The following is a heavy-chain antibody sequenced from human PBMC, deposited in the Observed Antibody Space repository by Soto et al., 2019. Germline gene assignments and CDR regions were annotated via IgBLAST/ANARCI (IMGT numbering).Heavy chain of an antibody. V-gene: IGHV1-18*04. CDR3: ARDYWSSPKCSRYNYFDF. J-gene: IGHJ4*02. Sequence: QVHLEQSGVEVKKPGASVKVPCKASNYTFTYYGISWVRQAPGQGLEWMGWISAYSGYTNNAQNLQGRVFMTTDTSTNTAYLELRGLRSDDTAMYYCARDYWSSPKCSRYNYFDFWGQGTLITVSS. D-gene: IGHD2-2*01. CDR2: ISAYSGYT. CDR1: NYTFTYYG.